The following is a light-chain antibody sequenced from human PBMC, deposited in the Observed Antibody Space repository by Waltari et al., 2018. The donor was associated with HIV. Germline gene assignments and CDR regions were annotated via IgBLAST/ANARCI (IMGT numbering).Light chain of an antibody. Sequence: DIVMTQSPDSLAVSLGERATINCKSSQRVLYSSNNKNYLAWYQQKPGQPPKLLIYWASTRESGVPDRVSGSGSGTDFTLTISSLQAEDVAVYYCQQHYSTPPAFGQGTKVEIK. CDR3: QQHYSTPPA. V-gene: IGKV4-1*01. CDR2: WAS. CDR1: QRVLYSSNNKNY. J-gene: IGKJ1*01.